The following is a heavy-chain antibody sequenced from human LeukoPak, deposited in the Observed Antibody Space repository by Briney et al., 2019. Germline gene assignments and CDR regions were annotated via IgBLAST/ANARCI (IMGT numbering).Heavy chain of an antibody. CDR2: IYYSGST. Sequence: SQTLSLTCAVSGGSISSGGYSWSWIRQPPGKGLEWIGYIYYSGSTNYNPSLKSRVTISVDTSKNQFSLRLSSVTAADTAVYYCARDSGAFDIWGQGTMVTVSS. J-gene: IGHJ3*02. V-gene: IGHV4-61*08. CDR3: ARDSGAFDI. CDR1: GGSISSGGYS. D-gene: IGHD1-26*01.